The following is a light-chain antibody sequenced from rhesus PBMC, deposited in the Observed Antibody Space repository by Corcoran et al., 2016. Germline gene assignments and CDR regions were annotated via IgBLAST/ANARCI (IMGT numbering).Light chain of an antibody. CDR2: KAA. Sequence: DIQMTQSPSALSASVGDTVTITCRASQSIDSWLALYQQKPGGAPKLLINKAATLQSGVPSRFSGSGSGTDFTLTIISLQPEDFATYYCQHYASSPRTFGQGTKVDI. J-gene: IGKJ1*01. V-gene: IGKV1-22*01. CDR1: QSIDSW. CDR3: QHYASSPRT.